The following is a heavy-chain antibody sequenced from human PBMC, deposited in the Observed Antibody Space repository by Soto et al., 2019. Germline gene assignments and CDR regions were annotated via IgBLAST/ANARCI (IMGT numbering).Heavy chain of an antibody. CDR3: ARVPHDSSGYLWTDAFDI. Sequence: QPGGSLRLSCAASGFTFSSYSMNWVRQAPGKGLEWVSYISSSSSTIYYADSVKGRFTISRDNAKNSLYLQMNSLRDEDTAVYYCARVPHDSSGYLWTDAFDIWGPGTMVTGSS. CDR2: ISSSSSTI. V-gene: IGHV3-48*02. J-gene: IGHJ3*02. CDR1: GFTFSSYS. D-gene: IGHD3-22*01.